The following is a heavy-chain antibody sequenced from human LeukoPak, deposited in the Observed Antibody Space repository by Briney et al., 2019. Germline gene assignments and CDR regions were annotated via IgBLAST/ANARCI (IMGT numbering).Heavy chain of an antibody. CDR3: ARDSDHCSGGSCYSGWFDP. Sequence: SETLSLTSTVSGGSISSYYWSWIRQPPGKGLEWIGYIYYSGSTNYNPSLKSRVTISVDTSKNQFSLKLSSVTAADTAVYYCARDSDHCSGGSCYSGWFDPWGQGTLVTVSS. V-gene: IGHV4-59*01. CDR2: IYYSGST. D-gene: IGHD2-15*01. CDR1: GGSISSYY. J-gene: IGHJ5*02.